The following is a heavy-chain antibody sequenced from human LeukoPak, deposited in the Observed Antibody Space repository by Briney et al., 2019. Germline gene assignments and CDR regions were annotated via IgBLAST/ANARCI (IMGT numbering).Heavy chain of an antibody. Sequence: GGSLRLSCAASGFTFSSYGMYWVRQAPGKGLEWVAFTRYDGSNKYYADSVKGRFTISRDNSKNTLYLQMNSLRAEDTAVYYCARESRYYGSGIYPYYFDYWGQGTLVTVSS. CDR1: GFTFSSYG. D-gene: IGHD3-10*01. CDR2: TRYDGSNK. V-gene: IGHV3-30*02. J-gene: IGHJ4*02. CDR3: ARESRYYGSGIYPYYFDY.